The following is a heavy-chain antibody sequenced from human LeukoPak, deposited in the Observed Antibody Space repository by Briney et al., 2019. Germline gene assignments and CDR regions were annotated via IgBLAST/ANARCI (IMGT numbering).Heavy chain of an antibody. Sequence: SGGSLRLSCAASGFTFNDYAISWVRQAPGKGLEWVAAISGSGENKHYADSVRGRFTISRDNSKNTVSVYMISLRAEDAAVYYCAKRGCSDGGALRAPFDSWGQGTLVTVSS. CDR1: GFTFNDYA. V-gene: IGHV3-23*01. CDR3: AKRGCSDGGALRAPFDS. D-gene: IGHD2-21*01. J-gene: IGHJ4*02. CDR2: ISGSGENK.